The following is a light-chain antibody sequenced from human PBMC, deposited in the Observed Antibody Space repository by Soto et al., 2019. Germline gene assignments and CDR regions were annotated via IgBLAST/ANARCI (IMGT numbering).Light chain of an antibody. CDR2: DVS. V-gene: IGLV2-14*03. CDR3: SSYTSTTFVI. Sequence: QSALTQPASVSGSPGQSITISCTGSSSDIGDYKYVSWYKHHPGKAPKLMIYDVSNRPSGVSNRFSGSKSGNTASLTISGLQAEDEADYYCSSYTSTTFVIFGGGTKVTVL. CDR1: SSDIGDYKY. J-gene: IGLJ2*01.